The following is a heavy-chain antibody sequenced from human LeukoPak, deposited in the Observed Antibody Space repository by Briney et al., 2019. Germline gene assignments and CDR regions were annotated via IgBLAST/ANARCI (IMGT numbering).Heavy chain of an antibody. CDR3: ARVWASIAARPLWFDP. Sequence: ASVKVSCKASGYTFTGYYMHWVRQAPGQGLEWMGWINPNSGGTNYAQKFQGRVTMTRDTSISTAYMELSRLRSDDTAVYYCARVWASIAARPLWFDPWGQGTLVTVSS. CDR1: GYTFTGYY. V-gene: IGHV1-2*02. D-gene: IGHD6-6*01. J-gene: IGHJ5*02. CDR2: INPNSGGT.